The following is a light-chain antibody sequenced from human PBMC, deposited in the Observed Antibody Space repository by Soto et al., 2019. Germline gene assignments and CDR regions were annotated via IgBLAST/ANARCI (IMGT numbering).Light chain of an antibody. CDR2: DAS. CDR1: QSISSW. Sequence: DIQMTQSPSTLSASVGDRVSITCRASQSISSWLAWYQQKPGKAPKLLIYDASSLESGVPSRFSGSGSGTEFTLPISSLQPDDFATYYCQQYSSSSEWTFGQGPKVEIK. J-gene: IGKJ1*01. V-gene: IGKV1-5*01. CDR3: QQYSSSSEWT.